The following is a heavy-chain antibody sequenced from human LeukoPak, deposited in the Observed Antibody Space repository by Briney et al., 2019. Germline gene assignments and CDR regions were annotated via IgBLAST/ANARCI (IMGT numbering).Heavy chain of an antibody. CDR1: GGSISSGGYY. CDR3: ARRNTVTTGDSFDI. J-gene: IGHJ3*02. V-gene: IGHV4-30-2*01. CDR2: IYHSGST. Sequence: KPSETLSLTCTVSGGSISSGGYYWSWIRQPPGKGLEWIGYIYHSGSTYYNPSLKSRVTISVDRSKNQFSLKLSSVTAADTAVYYCARRNTVTTGDSFDIWGQGTMVTVSS. D-gene: IGHD4-17*01.